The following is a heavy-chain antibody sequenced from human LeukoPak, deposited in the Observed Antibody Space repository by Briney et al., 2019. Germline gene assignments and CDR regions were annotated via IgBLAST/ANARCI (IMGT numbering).Heavy chain of an antibody. CDR3: ARGVFGELEKLMFQH. Sequence: ASVKVSCKASGYTFTSYYIHWVRQAPGQGLEWMGIINPSGGSTSYPQKFQDRVTMTRDTSTSTVYMELSSLKSDDTAIYYCARGVFGELEKLMFQHWGQGTRVTVSS. V-gene: IGHV1-46*01. J-gene: IGHJ1*01. CDR2: INPSGGST. CDR1: GYTFTSYY. D-gene: IGHD3-10*02.